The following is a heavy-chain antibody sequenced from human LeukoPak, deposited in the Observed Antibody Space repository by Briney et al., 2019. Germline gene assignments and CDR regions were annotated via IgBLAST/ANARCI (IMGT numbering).Heavy chain of an antibody. Sequence: SGPTLVNPTQTLTLTCTFSGFSLGTSGMCINWIRQPPGKALGWLALIDGDDDTNYSTSLKTRLTISKDTSKNQVVLTMTNMDPVDTATYYCARLHYSSAWGPSNFDYWGQGILVTVSS. V-gene: IGHV2-70*13. D-gene: IGHD6-25*01. CDR1: GFSLGTSGMC. CDR2: IDGDDDT. J-gene: IGHJ4*02. CDR3: ARLHYSSAWGPSNFDY.